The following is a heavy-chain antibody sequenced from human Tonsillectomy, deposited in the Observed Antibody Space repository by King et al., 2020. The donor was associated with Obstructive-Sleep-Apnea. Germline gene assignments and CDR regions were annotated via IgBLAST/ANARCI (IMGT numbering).Heavy chain of an antibody. CDR2: INYVGNI. CDR3: ARRRNDGTGHHYFDY. D-gene: IGHD2-8*02. Sequence: QLQESGPGLVKPSETLFLTCSVSGGSISSDSDYWAWIRQPPGKGLEWIVSINYVGNIAYNPPLRSRLTVSVDTSKNQLSLQLSSVTAADTAVYYCARRRNDGTGHHYFDYWGQGTLVTVSS. CDR1: GGSISSDSDY. J-gene: IGHJ4*02. V-gene: IGHV4-39*01.